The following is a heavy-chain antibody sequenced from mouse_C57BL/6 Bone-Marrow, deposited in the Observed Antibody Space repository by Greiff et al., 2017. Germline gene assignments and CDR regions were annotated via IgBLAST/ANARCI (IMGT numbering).Heavy chain of an antibody. J-gene: IGHJ3*01. CDR2: ICSGGSYT. CDR3: ARQGVYYGYDGVAY. Sequence: EVQLVESGGDLVKPGGSLKLSCAASGFTFSSYGMSWVRQTPDKRLEWVATICSGGSYTYYPDSVKGRFTISRDNAKNTLYLQMSSLKSEDTAMYYCARQGVYYGYDGVAYWGQGTLVTVSA. CDR1: GFTFSSYG. V-gene: IGHV5-6*01. D-gene: IGHD2-2*01.